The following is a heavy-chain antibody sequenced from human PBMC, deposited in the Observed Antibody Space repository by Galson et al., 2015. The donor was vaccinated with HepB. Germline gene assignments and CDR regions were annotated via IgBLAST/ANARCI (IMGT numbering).Heavy chain of an antibody. V-gene: IGHV3-21*01. D-gene: IGHD6-13*01. CDR1: GFTFSRYS. CDR3: SRDTGIAAVAPIGY. CDR2: ISSSSSYI. Sequence: SLRLSCAPSGFTFSRYSMNWVRQAPAKGLEWVTSISSSSSYIDYADPGKGRFTISRDNAKNSLYLQMNRRRDEDTAVYYCSRDTGIAAVAPIGYWGQGTLVTVSS. J-gene: IGHJ4*02.